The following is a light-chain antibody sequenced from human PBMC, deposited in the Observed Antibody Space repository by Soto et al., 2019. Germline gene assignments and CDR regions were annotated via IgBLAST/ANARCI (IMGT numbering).Light chain of an antibody. CDR3: QQYGSSPIT. J-gene: IGKJ1*01. Sequence: EILLTQSPATLSVSPGERATLSCRASQSVSSHLAWYQQKPGQAPRVLIYGASTRATGSPDRFSGDGSVTHFTLTISRLEAEDFVMYYCQQYGSSPITFGQVTKVDIK. V-gene: IGKV3-20*01. CDR1: QSVSSH. CDR2: GAS.